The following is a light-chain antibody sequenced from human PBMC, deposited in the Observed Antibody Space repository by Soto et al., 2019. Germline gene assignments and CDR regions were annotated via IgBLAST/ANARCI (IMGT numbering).Light chain of an antibody. V-gene: IGLV2-14*01. CDR1: GSDVGDYNY. CDR3: SSYTSISTLYV. J-gene: IGLJ1*01. Sequence: QSVLTQPPSASGSPGQSVTISCTGTGSDVGDYNYVSWYQQHPGKAPKLMIYEVSKRPSGVPNRFSGSKSDNTASLTISGLQAEDEADYYCSSYTSISTLYVFGTGTKVTVL. CDR2: EVS.